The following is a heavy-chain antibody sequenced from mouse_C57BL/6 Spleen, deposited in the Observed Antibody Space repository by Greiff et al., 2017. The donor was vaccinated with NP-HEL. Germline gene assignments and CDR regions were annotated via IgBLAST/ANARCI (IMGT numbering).Heavy chain of an antibody. J-gene: IGHJ4*01. CDR2: ISDGGSYT. CDR3: AREGMDD. Sequence: EVQGVESGGGLVKPGGSLKLSCAASGFTFSSYAMSWVRQTPEKRLEWVATISDGGSYTYYPDNVKGRFTISRDNAKNNLYLQMSHLKSEDTAMYYCAREGMDDWGQGTSVTVAS. V-gene: IGHV5-4*01. CDR1: GFTFSSYA.